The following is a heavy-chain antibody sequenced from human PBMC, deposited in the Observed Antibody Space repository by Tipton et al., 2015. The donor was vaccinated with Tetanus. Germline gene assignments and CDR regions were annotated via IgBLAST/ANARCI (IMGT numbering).Heavy chain of an antibody. Sequence: QSGAEVKKPGASVKVSCKASGYTFTSYDINWVRQATGQGLEWMGWMNPNSGNTGYAQKFQGRVTMTRNTSISTAYMELSSLRSEDTAVYYCARGVVVPAANSAYYYYYGMDVWGQGTTVTVSS. D-gene: IGHD2-2*01. CDR3: ARGVVVPAANSAYYYYYGMDV. V-gene: IGHV1-8*01. CDR1: GYTFTSYD. CDR2: MNPNSGNT. J-gene: IGHJ6*02.